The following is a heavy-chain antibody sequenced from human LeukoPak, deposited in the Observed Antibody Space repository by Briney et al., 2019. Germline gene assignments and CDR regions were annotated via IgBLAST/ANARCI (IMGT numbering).Heavy chain of an antibody. CDR3: ARDGYSGFDY. CDR1: GFTFSSHC. V-gene: IGHV3-74*01. CDR2: INGDGSST. Sequence: QPGRTLRLSCAASGFTFSSHCMHWVSQPPAKGLVWVSRINGDGSSTSYADSVKGRFTVSRDNAKNTLYLQMNSLRVEDTAVYYCARDGYSGFDYWGQGTLVTVSS. D-gene: IGHD5-12*01. J-gene: IGHJ4*02.